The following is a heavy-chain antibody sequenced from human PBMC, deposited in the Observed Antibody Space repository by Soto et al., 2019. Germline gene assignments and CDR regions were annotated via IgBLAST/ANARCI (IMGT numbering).Heavy chain of an antibody. CDR1: GFTFSSYG. D-gene: IGHD3-3*01. CDR3: AKDVLRFLEWLAFYGMDV. Sequence: QVQLVESGGGVVQPGRSLRLSCAASGFTFSSYGMHWVRQAPGKGLEWVAVISYDGSNKYYADSVKGRFTISRDNSKNTLYLQMSSLRAEDTAVYYCAKDVLRFLEWLAFYGMDVWGQGTTVTVSS. V-gene: IGHV3-30*18. J-gene: IGHJ6*02. CDR2: ISYDGSNK.